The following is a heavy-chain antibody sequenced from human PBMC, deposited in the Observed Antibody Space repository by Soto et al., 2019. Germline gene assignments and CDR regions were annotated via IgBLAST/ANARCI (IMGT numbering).Heavy chain of an antibody. V-gene: IGHV3-30*18. CDR3: AKEGYYRPGNSFGPENY. Sequence: QVQLVESGGGVVRPGRSLRLSCAASGFTFSSYGMHWVRQAPGKGLEWVAIMSFDGNNKFYADSVKGRFTISRDISTSTLFLQMNSLREDDTAVYYCAKEGYYRPGNSFGPENYWGQGTLVTVSS. CDR1: GFTFSSYG. D-gene: IGHD2-15*01. CDR2: MSFDGNNK. J-gene: IGHJ4*02.